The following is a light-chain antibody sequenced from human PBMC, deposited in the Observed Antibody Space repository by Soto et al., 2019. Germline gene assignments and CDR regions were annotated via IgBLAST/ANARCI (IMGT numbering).Light chain of an antibody. Sequence: DITLTQSPSFLSASVGDRVTVTCRASQGINSYLAWYQQKPGKAPKLLIYTASTLQSGVPSRFSGSGSGTEFTLTITSLQPEDFAAYYCQQLYTYPLTFGGGTKVEIK. CDR2: TAS. J-gene: IGKJ4*01. CDR1: QGINSY. V-gene: IGKV1-9*01. CDR3: QQLYTYPLT.